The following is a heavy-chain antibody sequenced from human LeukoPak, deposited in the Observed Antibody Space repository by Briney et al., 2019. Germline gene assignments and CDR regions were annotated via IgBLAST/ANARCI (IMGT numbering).Heavy chain of an antibody. V-gene: IGHV1-2*02. CDR3: ARIVGANPLGFDY. CDR1: GYTFTGFY. J-gene: IGHJ4*02. D-gene: IGHD1-26*01. CDR2: INPNSGDT. Sequence: GASVKVSCKASGYTFTGFYMHWVRQAPGQGLEWMGWINPNSGDTNYAQKFQGRVTMTRDTSISTAYMELTRLRSDDTAVYYCARIVGANPLGFDYWGQGTLVTVSS.